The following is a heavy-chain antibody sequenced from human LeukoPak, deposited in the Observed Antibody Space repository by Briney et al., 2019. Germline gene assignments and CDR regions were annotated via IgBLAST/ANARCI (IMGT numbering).Heavy chain of an antibody. D-gene: IGHD2-2*01. J-gene: IGHJ6*02. Sequence: QAGGSLRLSCAASGFTFSSYAMHWVRQAPGKGLEWVAVISYDGSNKYYADSVKGRFTISRDNSKNTLYLQMNSLRAEDTAVYYCARRNFGSSTSCYDCYYYGMDVWGQGTTVTVSS. CDR3: ARRNFGSSTSCYDCYYYGMDV. V-gene: IGHV3-30-3*01. CDR2: ISYDGSNK. CDR1: GFTFSSYA.